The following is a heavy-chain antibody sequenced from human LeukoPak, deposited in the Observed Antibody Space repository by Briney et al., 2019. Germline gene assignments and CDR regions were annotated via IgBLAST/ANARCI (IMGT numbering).Heavy chain of an antibody. CDR1: GFTVSSNS. V-gene: IGHV3-53*04. CDR3: ARGGPYYDSSGHYYFDY. Sequence: GSLRLSCAVSGFTVSSNSMRWVRQAPGKGLEWVSVIYSDGNTYYADSVKGRCTISRHDSKNTLYLQMNSLRAEDTAVYYCARGGPYYDSSGHYYFDYWGQGTLVTVSS. J-gene: IGHJ4*02. CDR2: IYSDGNT. D-gene: IGHD3-22*01.